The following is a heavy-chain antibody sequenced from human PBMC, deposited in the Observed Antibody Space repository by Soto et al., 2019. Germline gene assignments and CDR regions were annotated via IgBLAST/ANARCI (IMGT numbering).Heavy chain of an antibody. J-gene: IGHJ1*01. CDR3: ASVAVAGTEDHH. CDR1: YGSISSYY. D-gene: IGHD6-19*01. CDR2: IYYSGST. V-gene: IGHV4-59*01. Sequence: SKPLSPTCTVAYGSISSYYWGWILTNPFKLLELIWYIYYSGSTNYNPSLKSRVTISEDTSKNQFSLKLSSVTAADTAVYYCASVAVAGTEDHHWGQGTLVTVSS.